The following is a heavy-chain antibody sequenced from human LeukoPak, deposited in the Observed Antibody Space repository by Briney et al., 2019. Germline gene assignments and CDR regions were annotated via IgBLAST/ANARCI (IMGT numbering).Heavy chain of an antibody. D-gene: IGHD6-13*01. Sequence: PGGSPRLSCAASGFTFSSYWMSWVRQAPGKGLEWVANIKQDGSEKYYVDSVKGRFTISRDNAKNSLYLQMNSLRAEDTALYYCAKAAGYSSSWYYFDYWGQGTLVTVSS. V-gene: IGHV3-7*03. CDR2: IKQDGSEK. CDR1: GFTFSSYW. CDR3: AKAAGYSSSWYYFDY. J-gene: IGHJ4*02.